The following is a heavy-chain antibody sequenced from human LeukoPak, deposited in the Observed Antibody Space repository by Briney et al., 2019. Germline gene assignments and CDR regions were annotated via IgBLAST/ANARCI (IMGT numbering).Heavy chain of an antibody. CDR3: LGGDSGSYYSEYFQH. Sequence: GGSLRLSCAASGFTFSAYGLHWVRQAPGKGLEWVAFIRFDGTNKHYADSVKGRFTISRDNSKNTLYLQMNSLRAEDTAVYYCLGGDSGSYYSEYFQHWGQGTLVTVSP. V-gene: IGHV3-30*02. CDR2: IRFDGTNK. CDR1: GFTFSAYG. J-gene: IGHJ1*01. D-gene: IGHD1-26*01.